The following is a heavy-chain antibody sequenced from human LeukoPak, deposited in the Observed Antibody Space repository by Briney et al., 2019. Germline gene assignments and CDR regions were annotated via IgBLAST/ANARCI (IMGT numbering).Heavy chain of an antibody. CDR2: IIPIFGTA. CDR1: XGTFSSYA. V-gene: IGHV1-69*13. J-gene: IGHJ3*02. D-gene: IGHD3-10*01. CDR3: ARTTMVRGVYDAFDI. Sequence: SVXXXXKXSXGTFSSYAXSWVRQAPGQGLEWMGGIIPIFGTANYAQKLQGRVTITAEEATSTAYMELSSLRSEDTAVYYCARTTMVRGVYDAFDIWGQGTMVTVPS.